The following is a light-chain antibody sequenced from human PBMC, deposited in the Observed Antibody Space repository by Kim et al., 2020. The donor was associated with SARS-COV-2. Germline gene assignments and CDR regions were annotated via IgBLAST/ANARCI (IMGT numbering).Light chain of an antibody. V-gene: IGLV2-11*01. J-gene: IGLJ1*01. CDR3: CSYAGSYTFV. CDR2: DVS. CDR1: SSDVGGYNY. Sequence: GHSVTISCTGTSSDVGGYNYVSWYQQRPGKAPKLMIYDVSKRPSGVPDRFSGSKSGNTASLTISGLQAEDEADYYCCSYAGSYTFVFGTGTKVTVL.